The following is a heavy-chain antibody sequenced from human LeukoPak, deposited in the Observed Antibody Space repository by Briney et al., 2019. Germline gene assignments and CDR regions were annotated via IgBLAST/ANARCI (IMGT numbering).Heavy chain of an antibody. D-gene: IGHD1-1*01. CDR1: GFTFSSYA. CDR2: ISYDGSNK. CDR3: ATKAGNFQERVSLDY. V-gene: IGHV3-30-3*01. Sequence: GGSLRLSCAASGFTFSSYAMHWVRQASGKGLEWVAVISYDGSNKYYADSVKGRFTISRDNSKNTLYLQMNSLRADDAAVYYCATKAGNFQERVSLDYWGQGILVTVSS. J-gene: IGHJ4*02.